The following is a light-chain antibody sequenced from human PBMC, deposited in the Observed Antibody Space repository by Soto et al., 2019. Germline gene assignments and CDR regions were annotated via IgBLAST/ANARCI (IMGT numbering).Light chain of an antibody. J-gene: IGKJ1*01. CDR2: GAS. V-gene: IGKV3-20*01. Sequence: EIVLTQSPGTLSLSPGERATLSCRASQSVSSSYLAWYQHKPGQAPRLLIYGASSRATGIPDRFSGSGSGTDFTLTISRLEPEDFAVYYCQQYGSSRTWTFGRGTKVEIK. CDR3: QQYGSSRTWT. CDR1: QSVSSSY.